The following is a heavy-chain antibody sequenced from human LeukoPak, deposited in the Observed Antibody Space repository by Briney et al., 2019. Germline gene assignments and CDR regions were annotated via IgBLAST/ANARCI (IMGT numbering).Heavy chain of an antibody. V-gene: IGHV4-61*02. CDR2: IYTSGST. J-gene: IGHJ4*02. CDR1: GGSISSGSYY. CDR3: AKHYYDSSGYLH. D-gene: IGHD3-22*01. Sequence: SETLSLTCTVSGGSISSGSYYWSWIRQPAGKGLEWIGRIYTSGSTNYNPSLKSRVTISVDTSKNQFSLKLSSVTAADTAVYCCAKHYYDSSGYLHCGQGTMVTVSS.